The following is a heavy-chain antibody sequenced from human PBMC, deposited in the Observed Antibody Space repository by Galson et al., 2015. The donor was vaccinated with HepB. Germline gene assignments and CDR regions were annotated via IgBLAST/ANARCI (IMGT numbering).Heavy chain of an antibody. D-gene: IGHD4-17*01. CDR2: IYKNGTT. CDR1: VFNISNNY. CDR3: ARDQGDDYVNYYYYYGMDV. V-gene: IGHV3-66*03. Sequence: SLRLSCAASVFNISNNYMSWVRQAPGKGLEWVSVIYKNGTTNYADSVKGRFTISRDTSKNTLYLQMNNLRGEDTAVYYCARDQGDDYVNYYYYYGMDVWGQGTTVIVSS. J-gene: IGHJ6*02.